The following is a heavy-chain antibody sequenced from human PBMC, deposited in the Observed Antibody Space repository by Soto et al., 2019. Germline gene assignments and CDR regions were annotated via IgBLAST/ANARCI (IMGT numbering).Heavy chain of an antibody. CDR3: ARGGRHYYDSSGYYGYFDY. CDR1: GGSVSSGSYY. V-gene: IGHV4-61*01. CDR2: IYYSGST. Sequence: QVQLQELGPGLVKPSETLSLTCTVSGGSVSSGSYYWSWIRQPPGKGLEWIGYIYYSGSTNYNPSLKSRVTISVDTSKNQFSLKLSSVTAADTAVYYCARGGRHYYDSSGYYGYFDYWGQGTLVTVSS. J-gene: IGHJ4*02. D-gene: IGHD3-22*01.